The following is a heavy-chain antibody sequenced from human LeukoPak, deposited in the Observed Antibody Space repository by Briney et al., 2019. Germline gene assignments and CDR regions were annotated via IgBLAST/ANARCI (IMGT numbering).Heavy chain of an antibody. CDR2: INPNSGGT. D-gene: IGHD2-2*01. J-gene: IGHJ6*02. Sequence: ASVKVSCKASGYTFTSYDVNWVRQATGQGLEWMGWINPNSGGTNYAQKFQGRVTMTRDTSISTAYMELSRLRSDDTAVYYCAREDGAYCSSTSCYLDYYYGMDVWGQGTTVTVS. CDR1: GYTFTSYD. V-gene: IGHV1-2*02. CDR3: AREDGAYCSSTSCYLDYYYGMDV.